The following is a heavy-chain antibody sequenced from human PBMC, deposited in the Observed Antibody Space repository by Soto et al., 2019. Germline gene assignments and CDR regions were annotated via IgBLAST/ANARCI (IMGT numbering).Heavy chain of an antibody. CDR1: GFTFSSYA. D-gene: IGHD1-7*01. J-gene: IGHJ4*02. V-gene: IGHV3-30-3*01. CDR2: ISYDGSNK. Sequence: QVQLVESGGGVVQPGRSLRLSCAASGFTFSSYAMHWVRQAPGKGLEWVAVISYDGSNKYYADSVKGRFTISRDNSKNTLYLQMNSLRAEDTAVYYCARGERNWNYSFFDYWGQGTLVTVSS. CDR3: ARGERNWNYSFFDY.